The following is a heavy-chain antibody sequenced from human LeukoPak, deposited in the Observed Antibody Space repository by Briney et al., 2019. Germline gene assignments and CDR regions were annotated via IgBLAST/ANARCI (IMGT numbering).Heavy chain of an antibody. CDR2: ISSNGGST. CDR3: ARGQTYYYDSSGYYYFDY. J-gene: IGHJ4*02. CDR1: GFTFSSYA. Sequence: PGGSLRLSCAASGFTFSSYAMHWVRQAPGKGLEYVSAISSNGGSTYYANSVKGRFTISRDNSKNTLYLQMGSLRAEDMAVYYCARGQTYYYDSSGYYYFDYWGQGTLVTVSS. D-gene: IGHD3-22*01. V-gene: IGHV3-64*01.